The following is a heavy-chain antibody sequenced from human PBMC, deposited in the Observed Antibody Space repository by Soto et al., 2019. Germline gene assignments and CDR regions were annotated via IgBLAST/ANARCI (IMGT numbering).Heavy chain of an antibody. CDR2: IGAYNDDT. CDR3: ARDWKGEEGFDP. CDR1: GYTFSTYG. Sequence: QVQLVQSGPEVKKPGASVKVSCKASGYTFSTYGFSWVRQAPGQGLEWMGWIGAYNDDTNYAQNFQGRVTMTTDTTTTTSYMELRSLRSDDTAVYFCARDWKGEEGFDPWGQGTLVTVSS. D-gene: IGHD1-1*01. J-gene: IGHJ5*02. V-gene: IGHV1-18*01.